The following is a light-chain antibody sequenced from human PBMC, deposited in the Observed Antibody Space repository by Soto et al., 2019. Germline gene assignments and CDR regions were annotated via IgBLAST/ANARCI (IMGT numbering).Light chain of an antibody. Sequence: EIVLTQSPGTLSLSPGERATLSCRASQSVTSTHLAWYQQKPGQAPRLLIYDASTRATGIPDRFSGSGSGTDFTLTISRLEPEDFATYYCQNFDSAPQTFGQGTKVEIK. V-gene: IGKV3-20*01. J-gene: IGKJ1*01. CDR1: QSVTSTH. CDR2: DAS. CDR3: QNFDSAPQT.